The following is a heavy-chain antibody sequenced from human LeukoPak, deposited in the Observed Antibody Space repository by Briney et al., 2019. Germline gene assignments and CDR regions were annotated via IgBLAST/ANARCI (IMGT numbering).Heavy chain of an antibody. CDR3: AKGYCSSTSCPDGDAFDI. Sequence: GGSLRLPCAASGFTFSSYAMSWVRHAPGKGLEWVSAISGSGGSTYYADSVKGRFTISRDNSKNTLYLQMNSLRAEDTAVYYCAKGYCSSTSCPDGDAFDIWGQGTMVTVSS. V-gene: IGHV3-23*01. J-gene: IGHJ3*02. CDR1: GFTFSSYA. D-gene: IGHD2-2*01. CDR2: ISGSGGST.